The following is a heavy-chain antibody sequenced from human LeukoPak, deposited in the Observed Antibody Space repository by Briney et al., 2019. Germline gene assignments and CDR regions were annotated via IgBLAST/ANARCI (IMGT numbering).Heavy chain of an antibody. V-gene: IGHV4-34*01. J-gene: IGHJ4*02. CDR3: ARRRVGAAGMGHSL. CDR2: INHSGTTT. CDR1: GGAFSDYY. D-gene: IGHD6-13*01. Sequence: SETLSLTCGVYGGAFSDYYWSWIRQPPGKGLEWIGDINHSGTTTNYNPSLKSRVTISVDTSKNQFSLRLSSVTDADTAVYYCARRRVGAAGMGHSLWGQGTLVTVSS.